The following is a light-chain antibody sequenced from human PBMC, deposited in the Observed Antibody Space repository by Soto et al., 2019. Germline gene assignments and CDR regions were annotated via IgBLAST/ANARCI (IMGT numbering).Light chain of an antibody. V-gene: IGKV3-20*01. Sequence: EIVLTQSPGTLSLSPGERATLSCRASQSVASSHLAWYRQKPGQTPMLLIYDAFSRATGIPDRISGRGSRKDFTLTISRLDTEDFAVYYCQQYASAPYTFGPGTKVHIK. CDR1: QSVASSH. CDR2: DAF. CDR3: QQYASAPYT. J-gene: IGKJ3*01.